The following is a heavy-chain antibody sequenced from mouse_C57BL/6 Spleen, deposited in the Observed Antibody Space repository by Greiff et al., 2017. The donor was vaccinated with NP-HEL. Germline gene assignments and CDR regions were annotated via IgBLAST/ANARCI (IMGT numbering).Heavy chain of an antibody. CDR2: INYDGSST. CDR3: ARYYGSTNWYFDV. V-gene: IGHV5-16*01. Sequence: DVKLVESEGGLVQPGSSMKLSCTASGFTFSDYYMAWVRQVPEKGLEWVANINYDGSSTYYLDSLKSRFIISRDNAKNILYLQMSSLKSEDAATYYCARYYGSTNWYFDVWGTGTTVTVSS. CDR1: GFTFSDYY. D-gene: IGHD1-1*01. J-gene: IGHJ1*03.